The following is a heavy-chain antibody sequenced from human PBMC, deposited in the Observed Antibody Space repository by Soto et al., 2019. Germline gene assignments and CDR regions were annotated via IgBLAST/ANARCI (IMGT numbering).Heavy chain of an antibody. Sequence: EVQLLESGGNLVQQGGSLRLSCAASGFTFSDHAMSWVRQAPGKGLEWASSISGGGVKTYYADSVKGRFTISRDNSKNTLYLQMNSLRAEDTAVYYCAKERPASYGSGSYSDCWGQGTLVTVSS. V-gene: IGHV3-23*01. CDR1: GFTFSDHA. CDR2: ISGGGVKT. J-gene: IGHJ4*02. CDR3: AKERPASYGSGSYSDC. D-gene: IGHD3-10*01.